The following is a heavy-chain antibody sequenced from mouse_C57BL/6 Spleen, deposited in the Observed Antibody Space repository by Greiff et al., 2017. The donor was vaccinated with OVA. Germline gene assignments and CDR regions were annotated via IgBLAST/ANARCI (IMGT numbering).Heavy chain of an antibody. J-gene: IGHJ2*01. CDR2: IDPSDSYT. CDR3: ARGGYYGSGYYFDY. V-gene: IGHV1-69*01. Sequence: QVQLQQPGAELVMPGASVKLSCKASGYTFTSYWMHWVKQRPGQGLEWIGEIDPSDSYTNYNQKFKGKSTLTVDKSSSTAYMQLSSLTSEDSAVYYCARGGYYGSGYYFDYWGQGTTLTVSS. D-gene: IGHD2-2*01. CDR1: GYTFTSYW.